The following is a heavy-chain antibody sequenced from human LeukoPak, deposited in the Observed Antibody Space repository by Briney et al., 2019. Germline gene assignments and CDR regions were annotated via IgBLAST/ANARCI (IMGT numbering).Heavy chain of an antibody. CDR1: GYSINSGYY. D-gene: IGHD5-18*01. Sequence: SETLSLTCTVSGYSINSGYYWGWIRPPPGKGLEWIGEINHSGSTNYNPSLKSRVTISVDTSKNQFSLKLSSVTAADTAVYYCARQDTAIGLFDYWGQGTLVTVSS. V-gene: IGHV4-38-2*02. CDR2: INHSGST. CDR3: ARQDTAIGLFDY. J-gene: IGHJ4*02.